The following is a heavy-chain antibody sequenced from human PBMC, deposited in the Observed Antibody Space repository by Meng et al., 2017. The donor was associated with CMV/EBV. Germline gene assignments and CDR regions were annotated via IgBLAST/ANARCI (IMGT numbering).Heavy chain of an antibody. CDR1: GFTFSSYS. V-gene: IGHV3-21*01. D-gene: IGHD5-24*01. J-gene: IGHJ1*01. Sequence: GVSLRLSCAASGFTFSSYSMNWVRQAPGKGLEWVSSISSSSSYIYYADSVKGRFTISRDNAKNSLYLQMNSLRAEDTAVYYCARDPSITPGQHWGQGTLVTVSS. CDR2: ISSSSSYI. CDR3: ARDPSITPGQH.